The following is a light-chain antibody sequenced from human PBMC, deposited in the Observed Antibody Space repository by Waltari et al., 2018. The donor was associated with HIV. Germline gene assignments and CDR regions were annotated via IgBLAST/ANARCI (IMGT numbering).Light chain of an antibody. J-gene: IGKJ2*01. CDR2: GAS. CDR1: QAVNNNY. CDR3: QQYGSSPYT. V-gene: IGKV3-20*01. Sequence: ELVLMQSPGTLSLSPGERATLSCRATQAVNNNYLAWYQQKPGQAPRLLIYGASSRATGIPDRFGGSGSGTDFTLTISRLEPEDFAVYFCQQYGSSPYTFGQGTKLEIK.